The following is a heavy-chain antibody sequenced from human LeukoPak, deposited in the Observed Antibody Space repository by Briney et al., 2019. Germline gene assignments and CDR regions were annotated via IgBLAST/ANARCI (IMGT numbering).Heavy chain of an antibody. D-gene: IGHD3-22*01. CDR2: IYYSGST. CDR3: ARHFYYDSSGYYYGSGFDY. CDR1: GDSITGYY. V-gene: IGHV4-39*01. Sequence: SETLSLTCSVSGDSITGYYWGWIRQPPGKGLEWIGSIYYSGSTYYNPSLKSRVTISVDTSKNQFSLKLSSVTAADAAVYYCARHFYYDSSGYYYGSGFDYWGQGTLVTVSS. J-gene: IGHJ4*02.